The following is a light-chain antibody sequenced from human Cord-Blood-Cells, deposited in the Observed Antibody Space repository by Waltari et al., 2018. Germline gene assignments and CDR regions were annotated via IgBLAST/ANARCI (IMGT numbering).Light chain of an antibody. V-gene: IGKV1-39*01. J-gene: IGKJ3*01. CDR3: QQSYSTPFT. Sequence: IQITESPSYLSSSVADRVTITCRAGQSISSYLNWYQQKPGKAPKLLIYAASSLQSGVPSRFSGSGSGTDFTLTISSLQPEDFATYYCQQSYSTPFTFGPGTKVDIK. CDR1: QSISSY. CDR2: AAS.